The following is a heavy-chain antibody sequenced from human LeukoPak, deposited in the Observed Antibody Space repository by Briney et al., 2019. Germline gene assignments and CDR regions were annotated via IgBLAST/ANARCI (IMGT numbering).Heavy chain of an antibody. CDR3: ARVSSSSWWALDY. J-gene: IGHJ4*02. CDR1: GFTFSSYS. CDR2: ISSGGGTT. V-gene: IGHV3-48*04. Sequence: GGSLRLSCAASGFTFSSYSMNWVRQRPGKGPEWVSYISSGGGTTYYADSVKGRFTISRDNAKNSLYLQMNSLRAEDTAVYYCARVSSSSWWALDYWGQGTLVTVSS. D-gene: IGHD6-13*01.